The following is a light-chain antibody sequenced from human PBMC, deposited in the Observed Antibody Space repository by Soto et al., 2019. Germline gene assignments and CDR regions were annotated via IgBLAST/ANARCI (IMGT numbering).Light chain of an antibody. V-gene: IGKV1-5*01. CDR1: QSITNR. Sequence: DIQMTQSPSTLSASVGDRVAITCRASQSITNRLAWYQLKPGKAPKVLIYDALNLESGVPSRFSGSGYGTEFTLTIRSLQPDDFATYCCQHYGGMWTFGQGTKVDIK. CDR2: DAL. J-gene: IGKJ1*01. CDR3: QHYGGMWT.